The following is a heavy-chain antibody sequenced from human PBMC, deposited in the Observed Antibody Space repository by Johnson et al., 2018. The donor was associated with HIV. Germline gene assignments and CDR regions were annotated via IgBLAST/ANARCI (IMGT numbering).Heavy chain of an antibody. CDR3: ARTNWNDDAGGAIDI. Sequence: VQLVESGGGLVQPGGSLRLSCAASRFTISAYPMHWVRQAPGKGLEYVSGINSDGGTTEYVNSVKGRFTISRDNSKNTLYLQMGSLRIEDGAVYYCARTNWNDDAGGAIDIWGQGTTVTVSS. V-gene: IGHV3-64*01. CDR1: RFTISAYP. J-gene: IGHJ3*02. D-gene: IGHD1-1*01. CDR2: INSDGGTT.